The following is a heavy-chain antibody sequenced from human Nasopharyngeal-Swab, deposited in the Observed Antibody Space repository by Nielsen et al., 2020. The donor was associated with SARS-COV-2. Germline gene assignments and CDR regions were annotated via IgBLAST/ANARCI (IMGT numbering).Heavy chain of an antibody. J-gene: IGHJ6*02. V-gene: IGHV4-59*01. CDR2: TYYSGST. Sequence: WIRQPPGKGLEWIGYTYYSGSTNYNPSLKSRVTISVDTSKNQFSLKLSSVTAADTAVYYCARGAGRWETSGSYPWWGDYYYYGMDVWGQGTTVTVSS. CDR3: ARGAGRWETSGSYPWWGDYYYYGMDV. D-gene: IGHD1-26*01.